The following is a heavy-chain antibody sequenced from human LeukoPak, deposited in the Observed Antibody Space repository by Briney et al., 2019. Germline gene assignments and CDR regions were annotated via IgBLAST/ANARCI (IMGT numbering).Heavy chain of an antibody. Sequence: SVKVSCKASGGTFSGYAISWVRQAPGQGLEWMGGIIPIFGTANYAQKFQGRVTITTDESTSTAYMELSSLRSEDTGVYYCTRGLPRDGLVVIAAANEYWGQGSLVTVSS. CDR1: GGTFSGYA. CDR2: IIPIFGTA. D-gene: IGHD2-2*01. V-gene: IGHV1-69*05. CDR3: TRGLPRDGLVVIAAANEY. J-gene: IGHJ4*02.